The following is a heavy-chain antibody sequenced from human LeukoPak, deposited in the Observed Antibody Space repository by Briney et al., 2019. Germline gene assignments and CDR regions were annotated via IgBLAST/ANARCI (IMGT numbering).Heavy chain of an antibody. V-gene: IGHV4-34*01. Sequence: SETLSLTCAVYGGSFSGYYWTWIRQPPGKGLEWIGEIKYSGGTNYNPSLKSRVTISLDTSKNQSSLKLSSVTAADTAVYYCVRSGSYYYGSGSHYLGPILNFDYWGQGTLVTVSS. J-gene: IGHJ4*02. CDR1: GGSFSGYY. CDR2: IKYSGGT. CDR3: VRSGSYYYGSGSHYLGPILNFDY. D-gene: IGHD3-10*01.